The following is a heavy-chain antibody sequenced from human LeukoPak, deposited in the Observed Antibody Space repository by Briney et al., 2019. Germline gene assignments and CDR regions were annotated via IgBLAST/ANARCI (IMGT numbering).Heavy chain of an antibody. CDR2: IYYIGNT. Sequence: SETLSLTCTVSDDSISDYYRGWIRQPPGKGLEWIGYIYYIGNTNYNPSLKSRLTISVDTSKNQVSLKLTSLTAADTAVYYCASVRGYCSRGSCYHFDYWGQGTLVTVSS. V-gene: IGHV4-59*08. J-gene: IGHJ4*02. CDR1: DDSISDYY. CDR3: ASVRGYCSRGSCYHFDY. D-gene: IGHD2-15*01.